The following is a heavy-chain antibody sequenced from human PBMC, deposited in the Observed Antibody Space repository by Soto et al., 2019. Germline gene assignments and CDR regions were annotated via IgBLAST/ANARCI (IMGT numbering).Heavy chain of an antibody. V-gene: IGHV1-2*04. J-gene: IGHJ4*02. CDR3: ARGSERWIAAAGTDY. CDR1: GYTFTGYY. CDR2: INPNSGGT. Sequence: ASVKVSCKASGYTFTGYYMHWVRQAPGQGLEWMGWINPNSGGTNYAQKFQGWVTMTRDTSISTAYMELSRLRSDDTAVYYCARGSERWIAAAGTDYWGQGTLVTVSS. D-gene: IGHD6-13*01.